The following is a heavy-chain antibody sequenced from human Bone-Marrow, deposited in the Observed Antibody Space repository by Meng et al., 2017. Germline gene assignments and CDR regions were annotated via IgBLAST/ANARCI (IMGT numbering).Heavy chain of an antibody. CDR3: ARGDYSSSPSF. CDR2: TYYRSKWYT. Sequence: PGLLDPSQTLSLTCAIPGERVSSNRAAWHWIRQSPSRGLEWLGRTYYRSKWYTDYAVSVKSRITINPDTSKNQFSLQLNSVTPEDTAVYYCARGDYSSSPSFWGQGTLVTVSS. V-gene: IGHV6-1*01. CDR1: GERVSSNRAA. D-gene: IGHD3-22*01. J-gene: IGHJ4*02.